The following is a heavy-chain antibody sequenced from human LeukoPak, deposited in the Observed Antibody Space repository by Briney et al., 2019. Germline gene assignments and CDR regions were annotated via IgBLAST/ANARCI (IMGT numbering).Heavy chain of an antibody. J-gene: IGHJ4*02. V-gene: IGHV3-15*01. D-gene: IGHD3-16*01. CDR3: TTRLNFLYQVDY. Sequence: PGGSLRLSCAASGFTFSNAWMTWVRQAPGKGLEWVGRIKSKTDGGTTDYAAPVKGRFTISRDDSKNTLYLQMNSLKTEDTAVYYCTTRLNFLYQVDYWGQGTLVTVSS. CDR2: IKSKTDGGTT. CDR1: GFTFSNAW.